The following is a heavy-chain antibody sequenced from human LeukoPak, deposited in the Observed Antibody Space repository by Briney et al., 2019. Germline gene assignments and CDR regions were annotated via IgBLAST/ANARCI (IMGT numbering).Heavy chain of an antibody. Sequence: GRSLRLSCAASGFTFSSCAMHWVRQAPGKGLEWVASISYDGSNKYYADSLKGRFTISRDNSKKTLYLQMNSLGAEDTAVYYCAKDGDLYGHADYWGQGNLVTVSS. CDR1: GFTFSSCA. V-gene: IGHV3-30-3*01. J-gene: IGHJ4*02. CDR3: AKDGDLYGHADY. CDR2: ISYDGSNK. D-gene: IGHD4-17*01.